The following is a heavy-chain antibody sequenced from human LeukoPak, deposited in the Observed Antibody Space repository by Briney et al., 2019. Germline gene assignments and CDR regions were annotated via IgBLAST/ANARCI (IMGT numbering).Heavy chain of an antibody. D-gene: IGHD2-2*01. V-gene: IGHV3-66*02. J-gene: IGHJ5*02. CDR1: GFTVSSDY. Sequence: GGSLRLSRAASGFTVSSDYMSWVRQAPGKGLEWVSIIYSGGDTYYADSVKGRFTISRDNSKNTLYLQMNSLRAEDTAVYYCAREDCSSTSCLWENWFDPWGQGTLVTVSS. CDR3: AREDCSSTSCLWENWFDP. CDR2: IYSGGDT.